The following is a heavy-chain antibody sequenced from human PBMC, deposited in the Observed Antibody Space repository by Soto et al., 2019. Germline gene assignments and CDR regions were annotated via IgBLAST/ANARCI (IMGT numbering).Heavy chain of an antibody. CDR1: GYTFTSYY. J-gene: IGHJ6*02. CDR2: INPSGGST. D-gene: IGHD4-17*01. V-gene: IGHV1-46*01. Sequence: GASVKVSCKASGYTFTSYYMHWVRQAPGHGLEWMGIINPSGGSTSYAQKFQGRVTMTRDTSTSTVYMELSSLRSEDTAVYYCAREGPYGDYERKSIEPIYYYYGMDVWGQGTTVTVSS. CDR3: AREGPYGDYERKSIEPIYYYYGMDV.